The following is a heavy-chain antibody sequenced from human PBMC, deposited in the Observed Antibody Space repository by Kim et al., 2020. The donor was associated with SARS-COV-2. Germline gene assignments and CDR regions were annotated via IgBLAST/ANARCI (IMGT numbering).Heavy chain of an antibody. CDR3: AKGFGVPPRSGRCFDT. CDR1: GFTFSSYA. Sequence: GGSLRLSCATSGFTFSSYALTWVRQAPRKGLEWVSAISANGRGTYYADSVKGRFTISRDSSKNTLSLLMNSLRAEDTAVYFCAKGFGVPPRSGRCFDTWGQGTVVTVSS. V-gene: IGHV3-23*01. D-gene: IGHD3-10*01. J-gene: IGHJ3*02. CDR2: ISANGRGT.